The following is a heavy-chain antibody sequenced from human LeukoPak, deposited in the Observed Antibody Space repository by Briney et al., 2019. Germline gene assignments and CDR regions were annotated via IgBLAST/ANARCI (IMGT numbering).Heavy chain of an antibody. CDR3: ATGGRLALAGKDY. V-gene: IGHV1-8*01. Sequence: ASVKVSCKASGYTFTNYDINWVRQATGQGLEWMGWMNTKIGNNGYAQKFQGRLTLTRSTSLTTAYMELSSLTSEDTAVYYCATGGRLALAGKDYWGQGTLVTVSA. D-gene: IGHD6-19*01. CDR2: MNTKIGNN. J-gene: IGHJ4*02. CDR1: GYTFTNYD.